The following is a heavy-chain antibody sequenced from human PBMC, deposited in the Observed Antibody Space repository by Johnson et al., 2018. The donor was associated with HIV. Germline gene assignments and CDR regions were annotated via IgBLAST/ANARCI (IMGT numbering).Heavy chain of an antibody. Sequence: VQLVESGGGLVQPGGSLRLSCAASGFTFSSYAMHWVRQAPGKGLEYVSAITSNGGSTYYAKSVKGRFTISRDNSKNTLSLQRGSLRAEDTALYYCARMGGHHGFDIWGQGTMVTVSS. CDR1: GFTFSSYA. D-gene: IGHD3-16*01. V-gene: IGHV3-64*01. J-gene: IGHJ3*02. CDR2: ITSNGGST. CDR3: ARMGGHHGFDI.